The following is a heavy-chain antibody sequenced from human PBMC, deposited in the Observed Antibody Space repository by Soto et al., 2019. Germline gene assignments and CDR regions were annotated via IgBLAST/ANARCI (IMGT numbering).Heavy chain of an antibody. Sequence: EVQLVESGGGLAQPGGSLRLSCAASGFTFSSYEMNWVRQAPGKGLEWISYISSSGTNINFADAVKGRFTISRDNAKNSLFLQMNSLRAEDKAVYYCARGIAAAGQFDPWGQGTLVTVSS. J-gene: IGHJ5*02. V-gene: IGHV3-48*03. CDR2: ISSSGTNI. CDR3: ARGIAAAGQFDP. CDR1: GFTFSSYE. D-gene: IGHD6-13*01.